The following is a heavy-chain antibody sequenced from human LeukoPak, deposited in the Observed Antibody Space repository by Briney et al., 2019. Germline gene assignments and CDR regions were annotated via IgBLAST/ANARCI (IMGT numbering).Heavy chain of an antibody. CDR3: ARPGLIAVAGTRPHNWFDP. J-gene: IGHJ5*02. CDR1: GGSFSGYY. Sequence: SETLSLTCAVYGGSFSGYYWSWIRQPPGKGLEWIGEINHSGSTNYNPSLKSRVTISVDTSENQFSLKLSSVTAADTAVYYCARPGLIAVAGTRPHNWFDPWGQGTLVTVSS. D-gene: IGHD6-19*01. V-gene: IGHV4-34*01. CDR2: INHSGST.